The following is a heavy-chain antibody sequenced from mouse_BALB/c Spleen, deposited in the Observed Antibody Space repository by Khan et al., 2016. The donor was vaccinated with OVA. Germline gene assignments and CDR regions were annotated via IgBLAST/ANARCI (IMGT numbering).Heavy chain of an antibody. CDR3: EGGAYDDAMDY. CDR1: GYTLTNYG. CDR2: INTYTEAS. J-gene: IGHJ4*01. D-gene: IGHD2-12*01. V-gene: IGHV9-1*02. Sequence: QIQLVQSGPELKKPGETVKISCKASGYTLTNYGMNWVKQAPGKGLKWVGWINTYTEASIYSDDFKGLFAFSLQTSASTACLQINNLKNEDLATYFSEGGAYDDAMDYWGQGTSVTVSS.